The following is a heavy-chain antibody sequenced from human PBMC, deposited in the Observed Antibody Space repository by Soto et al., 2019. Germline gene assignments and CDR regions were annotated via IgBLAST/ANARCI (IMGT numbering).Heavy chain of an antibody. Sequence: SVKVSCKASGGTFSSYAISWVRQAPGQGLEWMGGIIPIFGTANYAQKFQGRVTITADKSTSTAYMELSSLRSEDTAVYYCAREWPRAAALDIWGQGTMVTVSS. V-gene: IGHV1-69*06. D-gene: IGHD6-13*01. CDR1: GGTFSSYA. J-gene: IGHJ3*02. CDR3: AREWPRAAALDI. CDR2: IIPIFGTA.